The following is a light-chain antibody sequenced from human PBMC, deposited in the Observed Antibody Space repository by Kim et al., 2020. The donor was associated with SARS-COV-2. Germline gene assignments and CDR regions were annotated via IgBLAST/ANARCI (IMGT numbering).Light chain of an antibody. J-gene: IGLJ3*02. CDR3: QSYDTSVSGSRV. CDR2: GDN. V-gene: IGLV1-40*01. CDR1: NSNIGAGYD. Sequence: VTISCTGSNSNIGAGYDVHWYQQLPGTAPKLLIYGDNNRPSWVPDRFSASKSGTSASLAVTGLQAEDEADYYCQSYDTSVSGSRVFGGGTQLTVL.